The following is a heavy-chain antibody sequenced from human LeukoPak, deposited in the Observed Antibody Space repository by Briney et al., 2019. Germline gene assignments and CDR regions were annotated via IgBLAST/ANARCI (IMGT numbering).Heavy chain of an antibody. CDR1: GFTFSSYW. D-gene: IGHD5-18*01. Sequence: GRCLRLSCAASGFTFSSYWMSWVRQAPGKGLGWVANMNGDASEKYYVDSVKGRFTISRDNAKNSLYLQMNSLRAEDTAVYYCARSWIQLWPADYWGQGTLVTVSS. CDR3: ARSWIQLWPADY. V-gene: IGHV3-7*01. CDR2: MNGDASEK. J-gene: IGHJ4*02.